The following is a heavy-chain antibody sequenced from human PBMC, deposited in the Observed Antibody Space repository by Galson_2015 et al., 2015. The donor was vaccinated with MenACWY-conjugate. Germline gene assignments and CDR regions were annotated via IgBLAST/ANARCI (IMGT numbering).Heavy chain of an antibody. V-gene: IGHV3-23*01. D-gene: IGHD4-23*01. Sequence: LRLSCAASGFPFINSAMSWVRQAPGKGLEWVSGISGNGVATYYADSVKGRFTISRDNSKNTLYLQMSSLRADDTAIYYCAKGRVNWNYGGFLGSWGQGSLVTVSS. CDR2: ISGNGVAT. CDR1: GFPFINSA. J-gene: IGHJ5*01. CDR3: AKGRVNWNYGGFLGS.